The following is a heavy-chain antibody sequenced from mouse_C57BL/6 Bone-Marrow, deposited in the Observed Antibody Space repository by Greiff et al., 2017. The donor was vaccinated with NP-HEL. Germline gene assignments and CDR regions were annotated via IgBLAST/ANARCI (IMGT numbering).Heavy chain of an antibody. Sequence: VQLQQSGAELVMPGASVKLSCKASGYTFTSYWMHWVKQRPGHGLEWIGEIDPSDSYTNYNQKFKGKSTLTVDKSSSTAYMQLSSLTAEDSAVYYCASDWDGFFAYWDRGTLVTVTA. J-gene: IGHJ3*01. CDR3: ASDWDGFFAY. CDR2: IDPSDSYT. V-gene: IGHV1-69*01. CDR1: GYTFTSYW. D-gene: IGHD4-1*01.